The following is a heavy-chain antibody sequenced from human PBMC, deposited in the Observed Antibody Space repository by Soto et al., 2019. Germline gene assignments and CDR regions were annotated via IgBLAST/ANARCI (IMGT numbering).Heavy chain of an antibody. CDR3: ARQRDYYDTSGDSYFDY. CDR2: FHHTGST. Sequence: SETLSLTCTVSGGSISSTDYFWGWIRQPPGKGMEWIGSFHHTGSTYYNPSLKSRVTVSVDTSKNQFSLKLTSVTAADTAVYYCARQRDYYDTSGDSYFDYWGQGTLVTVSS. J-gene: IGHJ4*02. V-gene: IGHV4-39*01. D-gene: IGHD3-22*01. CDR1: GGSISSTDYF.